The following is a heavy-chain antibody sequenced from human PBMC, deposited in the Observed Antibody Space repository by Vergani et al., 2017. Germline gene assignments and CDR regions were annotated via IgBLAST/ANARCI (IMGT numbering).Heavy chain of an antibody. Sequence: EVQLVQSGAEVKKPGESLRISCKGSGYSFTSYWISWVRQMPGKGLEWMGRIDPSDSYTNYSPSFQGHVTISADKSISTAYLQLSSLKASDTAMYYCARSFHSSGWYGGEDYWGQGTLVTVSS. D-gene: IGHD6-19*01. CDR2: IDPSDSYT. CDR3: ARSFHSSGWYGGEDY. V-gene: IGHV5-10-1*03. CDR1: GYSFTSYW. J-gene: IGHJ4*02.